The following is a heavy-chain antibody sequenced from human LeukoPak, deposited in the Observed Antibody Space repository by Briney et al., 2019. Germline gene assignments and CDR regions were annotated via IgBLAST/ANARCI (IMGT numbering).Heavy chain of an antibody. D-gene: IGHD6-6*01. CDR2: IQYDGSNK. CDR3: AKDRSSSFHDAFDI. Sequence: PGGSLRLSCAASGFTFSSYGMHWVRQAPGKGLEWVAFIQYDGSNKYYADSVKGRFTISRDNSKNTLYLQMNSLRAEDTAVYYCAKDRSSSFHDAFDIWGQGTMVTVSS. CDR1: GFTFSSYG. J-gene: IGHJ3*02. V-gene: IGHV3-30*02.